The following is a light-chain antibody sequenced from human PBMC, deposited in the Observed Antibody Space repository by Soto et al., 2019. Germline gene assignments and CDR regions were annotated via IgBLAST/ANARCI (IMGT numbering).Light chain of an antibody. Sequence: EIVLTQSPGTLSLSPGERATLSCRASHSVSSSYFALYQQKPGQAPRLRIYGASSRATGIPARFSGSGSGTDFSLTISRLEPEDFAVYYWQQYGSSPPITFGQGTRLEIK. J-gene: IGKJ5*01. CDR2: GAS. CDR3: QQYGSSPPIT. V-gene: IGKV3-20*01. CDR1: HSVSSSY.